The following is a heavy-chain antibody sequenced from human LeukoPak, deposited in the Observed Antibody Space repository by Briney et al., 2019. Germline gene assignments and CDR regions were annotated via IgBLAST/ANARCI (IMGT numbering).Heavy chain of an antibody. Sequence: GASVKVSCKASGYTFTSCDINWVRQATAQGLEWMGWMNPNSGNTGYAQKFQDRVTITRNTSISTAYMELSSLRSEDTAVYYCARGGKGLLPRDYWGQGTLVTVSS. J-gene: IGHJ4*02. D-gene: IGHD3-22*01. CDR1: GYTFTSCD. CDR2: MNPNSGNT. V-gene: IGHV1-8*01. CDR3: ARGGKGLLPRDY.